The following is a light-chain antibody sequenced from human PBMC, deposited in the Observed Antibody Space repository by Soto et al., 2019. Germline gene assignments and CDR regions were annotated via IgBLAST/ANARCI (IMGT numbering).Light chain of an antibody. CDR2: RAS. Sequence: EIVMTQSPAALSVSPGERATLSCRASQSLNGNLAWYQQKPGQAPRLLISRASTSATGIQARFSGSRSSTAFTLTISSLHSEDFAVYYWQEYNDWPSFGQGTKVEIK. CDR3: QEYNDWPS. J-gene: IGKJ1*01. V-gene: IGKV3-15*01. CDR1: QSLNGN.